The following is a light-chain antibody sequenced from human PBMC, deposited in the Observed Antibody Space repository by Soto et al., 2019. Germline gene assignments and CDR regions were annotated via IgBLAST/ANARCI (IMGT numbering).Light chain of an antibody. CDR2: AAS. J-gene: IGKJ3*01. CDR3: QQCYNTSSP. V-gene: IGKV1-39*01. CDR1: HSIRTY. Sequence: DIQMTQSPSSLSASVGDRVTISCRTSHSIRTYLNWYQQKLGKAPKVLIYAASNLQSGVPSRFSGSGSGTDFTLTISSLQPEDFATYYCQQCYNTSSPFGPGTKVEI.